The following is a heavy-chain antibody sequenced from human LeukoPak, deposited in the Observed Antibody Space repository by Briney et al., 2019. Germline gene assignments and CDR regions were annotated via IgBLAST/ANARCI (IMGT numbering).Heavy chain of an antibody. CDR3: AREYPPAYYDFWSGYLSPAWFDP. Sequence: PGGSLRLSCAASGFIFSNYWMSWVRQAPGKGLEWVANIEQNGNKKYYVDSVKGRFTISRDNAKNSLYLQMNSLRDEDTAVYYCAREYPPAYYDFWSGYLSPAWFDPWGQGTLVTVSS. V-gene: IGHV3-7*01. D-gene: IGHD3-3*01. J-gene: IGHJ5*02. CDR2: IEQNGNKK. CDR1: GFIFSNYW.